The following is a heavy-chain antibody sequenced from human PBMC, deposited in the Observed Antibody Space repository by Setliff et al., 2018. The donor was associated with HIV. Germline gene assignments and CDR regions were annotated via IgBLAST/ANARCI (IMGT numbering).Heavy chain of an antibody. D-gene: IGHD3-22*01. CDR2: IYYSGRT. CDR1: GGSISSNSYY. Sequence: SETLSLTCTVSGGSISSNSYYWGWIRQPPGKGLEWIGHIYYSGRTNYNPSLKSRVTISVDTSKNQFSLKLSSVTAADTAVYYCARDVGSHYDSREYYFDYWGQGTLVTVSS. J-gene: IGHJ4*02. CDR3: ARDVGSHYDSREYYFDY. V-gene: IGHV4-61*01.